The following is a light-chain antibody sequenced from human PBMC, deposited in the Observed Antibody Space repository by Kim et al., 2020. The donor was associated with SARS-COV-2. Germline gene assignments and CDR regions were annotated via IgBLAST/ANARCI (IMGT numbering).Light chain of an antibody. Sequence: TIASTTTSDDIVSNNYVSWYQQYPGKAPKLMIYDVTDRPSGVSTRFSGSKSANTASLTISGLRADDEATYYCSSYTDDNTVIFGGGTQLTVL. CDR3: SSYTDDNTVI. V-gene: IGLV2-14*03. CDR2: DVT. CDR1: SDDIVSNNY. J-gene: IGLJ2*01.